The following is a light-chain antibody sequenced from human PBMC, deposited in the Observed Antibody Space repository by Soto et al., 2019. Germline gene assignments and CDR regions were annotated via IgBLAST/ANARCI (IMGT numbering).Light chain of an antibody. Sequence: EIVLTQSPGTLSFSPGQRATPSFRASRSVTSNYLAWYQQKPGQAPRLLIFGASIRDTGLPDRFSGSGSGTDFTLTISRLEPEDFAVYYCQQYGGSPGTFGQGTKVDIK. CDR3: QQYGGSPGT. CDR2: GAS. V-gene: IGKV3-20*01. CDR1: RSVTSNY. J-gene: IGKJ1*01.